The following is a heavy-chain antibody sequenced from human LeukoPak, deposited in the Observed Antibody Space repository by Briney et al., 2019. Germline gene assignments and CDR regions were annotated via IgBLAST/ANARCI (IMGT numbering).Heavy chain of an antibody. J-gene: IGHJ3*02. Sequence: GGSLRLSCAASGFTFSSYAMSWVRQAPGKGLEWVSAISGSGGSTYYADSEKGRFTISRDNSKNTLYLQMNSLRAEDTAVYYCAKVCSGSYYAFDIWGQGTMVTVSS. CDR2: ISGSGGST. D-gene: IGHD1-26*01. CDR3: AKVCSGSYYAFDI. V-gene: IGHV3-23*01. CDR1: GFTFSSYA.